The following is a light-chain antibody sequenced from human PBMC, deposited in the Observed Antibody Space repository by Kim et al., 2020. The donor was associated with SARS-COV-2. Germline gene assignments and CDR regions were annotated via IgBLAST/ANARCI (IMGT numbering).Light chain of an antibody. CDR3: QKYKSYSPLT. J-gene: IGKJ4*01. CDR2: KAS. V-gene: IGKV1-5*03. CDR1: KSISNL. Sequence: AVGHKVTISCRASKSISNLLACYLRKPGKGPKLLMYKASILTSGVPSRFSGSVSGTEFTLTLSSLQPDDFGTYYCQKYKSYSPLTFGGGTKVDIK.